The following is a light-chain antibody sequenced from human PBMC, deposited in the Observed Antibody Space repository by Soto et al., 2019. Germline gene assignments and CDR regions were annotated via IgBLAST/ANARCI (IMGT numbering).Light chain of an antibody. Sequence: EIVRTQSPATLSVSPGERATLSCRASQSVSSNLAWYQQKPGQAPRLLIYGASTRATGIPARFSGSGSGTEFTLTISSLQSEDFAVYYCQQYNNWPPWTFGQGTKVTI. CDR1: QSVSSN. J-gene: IGKJ1*01. CDR2: GAS. CDR3: QQYNNWPPWT. V-gene: IGKV3-15*01.